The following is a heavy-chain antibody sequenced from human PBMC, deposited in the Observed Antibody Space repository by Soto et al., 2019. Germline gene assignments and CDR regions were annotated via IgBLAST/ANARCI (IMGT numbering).Heavy chain of an antibody. CDR2: ISYTCST. V-gene: IGHV4-31*03. CDR1: GESITSVGYY. CDR3: ARGDC. J-gene: IGHJ4*02. Sequence: QVQLQESGPGLVKPSQTLSLTCSVSGESITSVGYYWTWVRQPPGKGLEWIGFISYTCSTFYHSSLKSRDTISKHTPQNQFSLDLKSVTVADTAVYYCARGDCWGQGVRVTVSS. D-gene: IGHD2-21*02.